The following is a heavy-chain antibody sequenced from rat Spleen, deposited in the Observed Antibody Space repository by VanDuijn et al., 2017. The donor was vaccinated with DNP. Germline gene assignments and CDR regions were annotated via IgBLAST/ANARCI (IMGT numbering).Heavy chain of an antibody. Sequence: EVQLQESGPGLVESSQSLSLTCSVTGYSITRNFRWNWIRKFPGNKLEWMGYVTNAGSTHYNPSLRSRIPITTDTSKNQFFLQVNSVDTEDTATYYCAIQLGVFDYWDQGVMVTVSS. D-gene: IGHD5-1*01. CDR2: VTNAGST. J-gene: IGHJ2*01. CDR3: AIQLGVFDY. V-gene: IGHV3-3*01. CDR1: GYSITRNFR.